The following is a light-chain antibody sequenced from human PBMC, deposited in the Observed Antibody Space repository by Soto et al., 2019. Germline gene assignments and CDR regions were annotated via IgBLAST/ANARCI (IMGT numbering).Light chain of an antibody. CDR2: DAS. CDR1: QSIDIW. V-gene: IGKV1-5*01. J-gene: IGKJ4*01. CDR3: QQHKSYPVT. Sequence: DIQMTQSTSTLSASVGDRVTITCRASQSIDIWLSWYQQKPGKAPNLLIYDASNLKSGVPSRFSGSGSGTEFTLTISSLQPDDFASYYCQQHKSYPVTFGGGTKVDIK.